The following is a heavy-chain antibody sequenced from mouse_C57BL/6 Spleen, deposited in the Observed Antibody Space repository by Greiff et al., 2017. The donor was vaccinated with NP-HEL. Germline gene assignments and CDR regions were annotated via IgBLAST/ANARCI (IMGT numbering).Heavy chain of an antibody. CDR3: AREGWYFDV. CDR2: INPSSGYT. V-gene: IGHV1-4*01. Sequence: VKLMESGAELARPGASVEMSCKASGYTFTSYTMHWVKQRPGQGLEWIGYINPSSGYTKYNQKFKDKATLTADKSSSTAYMQLSSLTSEDSAVYYCAREGWYFDVWGTGTTVTVSS. J-gene: IGHJ1*03. CDR1: GYTFTSYT.